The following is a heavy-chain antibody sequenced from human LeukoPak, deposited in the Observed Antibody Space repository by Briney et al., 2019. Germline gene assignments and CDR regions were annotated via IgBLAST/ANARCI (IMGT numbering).Heavy chain of an antibody. Sequence: SETLSLTCAVYGGSFSGYYWSWIRQPPGKGLEWIGEINHSGSTNYNPSLKSRVTISVDTSKNQFSLKLSSVTAADTAVYYCAREIRGGVGYSYGYPLGETRSSGMRAFDIWGQGTMVTVSS. CDR2: INHSGST. J-gene: IGHJ3*02. CDR3: AREIRGGVGYSYGYPLGETRSSGMRAFDI. V-gene: IGHV4-34*01. CDR1: GGSFSGYY. D-gene: IGHD5-18*01.